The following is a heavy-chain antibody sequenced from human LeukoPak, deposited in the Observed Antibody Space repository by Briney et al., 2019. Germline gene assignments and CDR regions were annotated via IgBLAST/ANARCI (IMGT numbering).Heavy chain of an antibody. CDR1: GYTFTSYY. Sequence: AASVKVSCKASGYTFTSYYMHWVRQAPGQGLEWMGIINPSGGSTSYAQKFQGRVTMTRDTSTSTVYMELSSLRSEDTAVYYCARVNWGYYDSSGYPDYWGQGTLVTVSS. D-gene: IGHD3-22*01. CDR2: INPSGGST. V-gene: IGHV1-46*01. J-gene: IGHJ4*02. CDR3: ARVNWGYYDSSGYPDY.